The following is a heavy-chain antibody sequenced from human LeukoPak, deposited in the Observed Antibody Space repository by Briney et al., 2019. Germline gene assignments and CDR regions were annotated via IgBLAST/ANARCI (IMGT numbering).Heavy chain of an antibody. V-gene: IGHV4-39*01. CDR3: ARPYGSGSYFDY. CDR1: GGSISSSSYY. J-gene: IGHJ4*02. Sequence: SETLSLTGTVSGGSISSSSYYWGWIRQPPGKGLEWIGSIYYSGSTYYNPSLKSRVTISVDTSKNQFSLKLSSVTAADTAVYYCARPYGSGSYFDYWGQGTLVTVSS. D-gene: IGHD3-10*01. CDR2: IYYSGST.